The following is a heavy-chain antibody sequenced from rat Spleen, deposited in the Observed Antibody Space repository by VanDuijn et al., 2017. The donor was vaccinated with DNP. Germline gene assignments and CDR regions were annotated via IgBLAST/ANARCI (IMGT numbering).Heavy chain of an antibody. CDR1: GFTFSDYY. V-gene: IGHV5-27*01. CDR3: TTSEAYTTDA. CDR2: ISSGGGNT. J-gene: IGHJ4*01. D-gene: IGHD1-6*01. Sequence: EVQLVESGGDLVQPGRSLKLSCAASGFTFSDYYMAWVRQAPTKGLEWVAYISSGGGNTYYRASVKGRFTISRDNAQNTLYLQMNSLRSEDTATYYCTTSEAYTTDAWGQGTSVTVSS.